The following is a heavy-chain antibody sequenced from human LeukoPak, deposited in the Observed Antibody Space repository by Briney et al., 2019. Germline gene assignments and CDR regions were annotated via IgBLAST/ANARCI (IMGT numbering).Heavy chain of an antibody. D-gene: IGHD2-2*01. CDR2: ISGSGANT. CDR3: ANYCISSSCSPRYGMDV. CDR1: GFSLSSYA. Sequence: PGRSLRLSCAASGFSLSSYAMSWGRQAPGRGLEWVSAISGSGANTYYADSVKGRFTISRDNSKNTLYLQMNSLRAEDTAVYYCANYCISSSCSPRYGMDVWGQGTTVTVSS. V-gene: IGHV3-23*01. J-gene: IGHJ6*02.